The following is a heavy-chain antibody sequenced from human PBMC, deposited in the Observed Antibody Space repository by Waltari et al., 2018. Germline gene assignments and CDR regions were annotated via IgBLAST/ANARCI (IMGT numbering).Heavy chain of an antibody. V-gene: IGHV1-8*03. D-gene: IGHD6-6*01. J-gene: IGHJ4*02. CDR3: ARGLGQLVREDY. CDR2: MNPNSGNT. Sequence: QVQLVQSGAEVKKPGASVKVSCKAPGYTFTRYDINWVRPATGQGLEWMGWMNPNSGNTGYAQKFQGRVTITRNTSISTAYMELSSLRSEDTAVYYCARGLGQLVREDYWGQGTLVTVSS. CDR1: GYTFTRYD.